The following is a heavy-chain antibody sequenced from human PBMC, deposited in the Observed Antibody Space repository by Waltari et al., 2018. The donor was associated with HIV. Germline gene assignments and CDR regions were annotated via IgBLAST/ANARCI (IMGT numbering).Heavy chain of an antibody. V-gene: IGHV3-74*01. CDR2: ISSDGTTT. CDR1: GFTFSSYL. CDR3: TRDLARYNWNDIPLDY. D-gene: IGHD1-20*01. Sequence: EVQLVESWGGLVQPGGSLRLSCAASGFTFSSYLMHWVRHAPGKGLVWVSRISSDGTTTSYADAVKGRFTISRDNAKNTLYLQMNRLSAEDTAVYYCTRDLARYNWNDIPLDYWGQGALVTVSS. J-gene: IGHJ4*02.